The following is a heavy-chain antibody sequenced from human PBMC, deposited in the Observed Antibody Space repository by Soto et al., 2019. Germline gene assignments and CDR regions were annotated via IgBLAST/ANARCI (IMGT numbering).Heavy chain of an antibody. J-gene: IGHJ4*02. Sequence: SDTLSLTDTVSRGSISSTTNYWASSRQPPGKGLVWIANIYYSGSTFYNPSLKSRVTISRDTSKNQFSLKLRSVTAADTAVYYCARNEAGWYFDSWGQGTLVTVSS. V-gene: IGHV4-39*01. CDR2: IYYSGST. CDR3: ARNEAGWYFDS. CDR1: RGSISSTTNY. D-gene: IGHD6-25*01.